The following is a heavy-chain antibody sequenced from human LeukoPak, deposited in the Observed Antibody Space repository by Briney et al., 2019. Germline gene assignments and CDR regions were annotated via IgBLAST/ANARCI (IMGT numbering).Heavy chain of an antibody. J-gene: IGHJ4*02. Sequence: GGSLRLSCAASGFTFSNYWMHWVRQAPGKGLVWVSRIKSDGSSTTYADSVKGRFTITRDNAKNMVYLQMNSLRAEDTAVYYCAKTGGYYYDSSGYHFDYWGQGTLVTVSS. CDR1: GFTFSNYW. V-gene: IGHV3-74*01. D-gene: IGHD3-22*01. CDR3: AKTGGYYYDSSGYHFDY. CDR2: IKSDGSST.